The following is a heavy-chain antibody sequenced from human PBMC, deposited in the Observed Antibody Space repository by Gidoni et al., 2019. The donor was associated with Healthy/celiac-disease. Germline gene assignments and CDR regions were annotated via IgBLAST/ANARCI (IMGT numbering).Heavy chain of an antibody. D-gene: IGHD4-4*01. CDR3: ATVRHEVGNSHYYYYYMDV. J-gene: IGHJ6*03. Sequence: EVQLVQSGAEVKKPGATVKISCKVSGYTFTDYYMHWVQQAPGKGLEWMGLVDPEDGETIYAGKFQGRVTITADTSTDTAYMELSSLRSEDTAVYYCATVRHEVGNSHYYYYYMDVWGKGTTVTVSS. CDR1: GYTFTDYY. CDR2: VDPEDGET. V-gene: IGHV1-69-2*01.